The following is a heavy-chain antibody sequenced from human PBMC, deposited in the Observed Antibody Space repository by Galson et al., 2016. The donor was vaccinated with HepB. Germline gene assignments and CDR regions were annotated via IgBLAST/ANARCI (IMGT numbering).Heavy chain of an antibody. CDR3: ARGHLGGPTRQIDY. J-gene: IGHJ4*02. V-gene: IGHV1-18*01. CDR1: GYTLTDYG. CDR2: ISPYTGNT. Sequence: SVKVSCKASGYTLTDYGITWVRQAPGQGLEWIAWISPYTGNTSYAQKVKGRVTVTTDSSTSTASMEMRSLRSDDTAMYYCARGHLGGPTRQIDYWGQGTLVIVSS.